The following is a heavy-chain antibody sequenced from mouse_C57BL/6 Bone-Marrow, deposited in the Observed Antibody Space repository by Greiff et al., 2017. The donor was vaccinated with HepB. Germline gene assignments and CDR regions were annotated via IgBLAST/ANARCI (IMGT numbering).Heavy chain of an antibody. V-gene: IGHV1-47*01. D-gene: IGHD3-2*01. CDR1: GYTFTTYP. CDR3: ARRGRQLGYYAMDY. CDR2: FHPYNDDT. Sequence: VKLMESGAELVKPGASVKMSCKASGYTFTTYPIEWMKQNHGKSLEWIGNFHPYNDDTKYNEKFKGKATLTVEKSSSTVYLELSRLTSDDSAVYYCARRGRQLGYYAMDYWGQGTSVTVSS. J-gene: IGHJ4*01.